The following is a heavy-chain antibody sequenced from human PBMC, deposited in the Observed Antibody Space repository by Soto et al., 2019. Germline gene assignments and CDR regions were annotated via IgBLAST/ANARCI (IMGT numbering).Heavy chain of an antibody. V-gene: IGHV3-30*18. Sequence: QVQLVESGGGVVQPGRSLRLSCAASGFTFSSYGMHWVRQAPGKGLEWVAVISYDGSNKYYADSVKGRFTISRDNSKNTRYLQMNSLRAEDTAVYYCAKDLAREQWLVLWFDPWGQGTLVTVSS. CDR1: GFTFSSYG. D-gene: IGHD6-19*01. CDR2: ISYDGSNK. CDR3: AKDLAREQWLVLWFDP. J-gene: IGHJ5*02.